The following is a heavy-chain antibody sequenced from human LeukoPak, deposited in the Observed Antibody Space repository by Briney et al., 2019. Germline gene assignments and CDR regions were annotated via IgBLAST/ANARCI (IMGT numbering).Heavy chain of an antibody. Sequence: SDTLSLTCAVYGGSFSGYYWSWIRQPPGKGLEWIGEINHSGSTNYNPSLTSRVTISVDTSKNQFSLKLSSVTAADTAVYYCASHSGWYHFDYWGQGTLVTVSS. D-gene: IGHD6-19*01. CDR3: ASHSGWYHFDY. CDR1: GGSFSGYY. J-gene: IGHJ4*02. CDR2: INHSGST. V-gene: IGHV4-34*01.